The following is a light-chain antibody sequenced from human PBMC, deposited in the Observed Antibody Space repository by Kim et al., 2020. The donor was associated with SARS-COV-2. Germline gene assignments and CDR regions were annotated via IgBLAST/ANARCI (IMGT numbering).Light chain of an antibody. V-gene: IGLV2-8*01. CDR1: RSDTGTYNH. CDR2: EVN. J-gene: IGLJ2*01. CDR3: SSYGGSNNVI. Sequence: QSALTQPPSASGSPGQSVTISCTGTRSDTGTYNHVSWYQHHPGKAPKLIIYEVNKRPSGVLDRFSGSKSGNTASLTVSGLQAEDEADYYCSSYGGSNNVIFGGGTQLTVL.